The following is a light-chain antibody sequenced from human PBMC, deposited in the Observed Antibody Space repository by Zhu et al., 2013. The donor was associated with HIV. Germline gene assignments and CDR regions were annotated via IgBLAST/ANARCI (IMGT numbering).Light chain of an antibody. Sequence: EIVLTQSPATLSLSPGERATLSCRASQSLSSYLAWYQQKPGQAPRLLIFDASNRAPGIPSRFTGSGSGTDFTLTISSLEPEDFAVYYCQQRSNWPPWTFGQGTKVEIK. CDR3: QQRSNWPPWT. J-gene: IGKJ1*01. V-gene: IGKV3-11*01. CDR1: QSLSSY. CDR2: DAS.